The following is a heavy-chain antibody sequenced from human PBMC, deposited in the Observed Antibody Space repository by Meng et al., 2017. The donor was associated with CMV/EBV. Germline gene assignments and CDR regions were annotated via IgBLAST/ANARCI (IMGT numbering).Heavy chain of an antibody. J-gene: IGHJ5*02. D-gene: IGHD4-17*01. V-gene: IGHV1-2*02. CDR2: INPNSGDT. CDR3: TRDAHLTTVTPNWFDP. Sequence: LWRSGAELRKPGASVKVSCKASGDTFTDYYMHWVRQAPGQGLEWMGCINPNSGDTNYAQKFQGRVTMTRDTSISTAYMELSRLRSDDTAVYYCTRDAHLTTVTPNWFDPWGQGTLVTVSS. CDR1: GDTFTDYY.